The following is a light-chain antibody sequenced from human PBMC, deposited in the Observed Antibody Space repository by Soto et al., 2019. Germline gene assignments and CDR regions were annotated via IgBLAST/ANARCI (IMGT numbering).Light chain of an antibody. CDR3: QLFDRRSDHLYV. J-gene: IGLJ1*01. CDR2: YAI. Sequence: SSELTQPPSVSVAPGQTARITCGGDNIGSKSVHWYQQKPGHAPVLVIYYAIDRPSGIPARFSGSNSGNTATLTIGRVEAGDEADYYCQLFDRRSDHLYVFGPGTKLTVL. V-gene: IGLV3-21*04. CDR1: NIGSKS.